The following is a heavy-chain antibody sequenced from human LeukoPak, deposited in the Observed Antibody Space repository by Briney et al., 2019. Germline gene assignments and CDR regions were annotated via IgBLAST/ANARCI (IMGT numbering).Heavy chain of an antibody. V-gene: IGHV3-30*18. D-gene: IGHD4-17*01. CDR1: GFTFSSYG. CDR2: ISYDGSNK. CDR3: AKDWTTVTTFFDY. J-gene: IGHJ4*02. Sequence: GGSLRLSCAASGFTFSSYGMHWVRQAPGKGLEWVTVISYDGSNKYYADSVKGRFTISRDNSKNTLYLQMNSLRAEDTAVYYCAKDWTTVTTFFDYWGQGTLVTVSS.